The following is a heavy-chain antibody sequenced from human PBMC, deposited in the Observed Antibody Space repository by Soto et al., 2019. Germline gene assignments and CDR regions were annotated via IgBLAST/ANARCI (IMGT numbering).Heavy chain of an antibody. CDR1: GFILSTHD. V-gene: IGHV3-13*01. D-gene: IGHD3-9*01. Sequence: QLVASGGGLVQPGGSLRLSCVASGFILSTHDLHWVRDTPGEGLEWVSGIGTLGDTFYGASVKGRFTISRENAKNSLYLQMNSLTVGDTAVYYCVRGRLFDFASTPPPTFGPWGQGTLVTVSS. J-gene: IGHJ5*02. CDR2: IGTLGDT. CDR3: VRGRLFDFASTPPPTFGP.